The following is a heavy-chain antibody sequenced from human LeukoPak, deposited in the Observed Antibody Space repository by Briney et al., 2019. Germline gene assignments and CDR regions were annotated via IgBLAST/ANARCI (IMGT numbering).Heavy chain of an antibody. CDR1: GYSISSGYY. V-gene: IGHV4-38-2*02. CDR3: ARRMSRGIVVVPAARKAPNFDY. J-gene: IGHJ4*02. CDR2: INQSGST. D-gene: IGHD2-2*01. Sequence: SETLSVTCTVSGYSISSGYYWGWIRQPPGKGLEWIVEINQSGSTNYNPSLKSRVTISVDTSKNQFSLKLSSVTAADTAVYYCARRMSRGIVVVPAARKAPNFDYWGQGTLVTVSS.